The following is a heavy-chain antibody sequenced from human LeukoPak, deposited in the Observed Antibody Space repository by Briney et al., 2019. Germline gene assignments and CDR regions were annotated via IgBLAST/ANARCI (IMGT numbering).Heavy chain of an antibody. J-gene: IGHJ6*03. Sequence: ASVKVSCKASGYTFTSYGISWVRQAPGQGLEWMGWISAYNGNTNYAQKLQGRVTMTTDTSTSTAYMELRSLRSDDTAVYYCARVLVGSYCYYYYMDVWGKGTTVTVSS. D-gene: IGHD1-26*01. CDR3: ARVLVGSYCYYYYMDV. CDR1: GYTFTSYG. V-gene: IGHV1-18*01. CDR2: ISAYNGNT.